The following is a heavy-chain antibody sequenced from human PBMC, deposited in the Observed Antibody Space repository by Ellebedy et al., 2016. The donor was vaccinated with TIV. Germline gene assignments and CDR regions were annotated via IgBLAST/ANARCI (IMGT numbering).Heavy chain of an antibody. CDR2: IFPGDSDT. V-gene: IGHV5-51*01. D-gene: IGHD3-10*01. Sequence: PGGSLRLSCKGSGYNFTNYWIGWVRQMPGKGLEWMGIIFPGDSDTRYSPSFQGQVTISADKSISTAYLHWSSLKASDTAMYYCARSATYYDGSGSFYWYFDLWGRGTLVTVSS. CDR3: ARSATYYDGSGSFYWYFDL. J-gene: IGHJ2*01. CDR1: GYNFTNYW.